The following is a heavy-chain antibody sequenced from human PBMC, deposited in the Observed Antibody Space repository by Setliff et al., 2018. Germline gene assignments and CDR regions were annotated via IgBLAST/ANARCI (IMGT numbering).Heavy chain of an antibody. CDR2: ISHSAST. V-gene: IGHV4-34*01. CDR1: GGSFSTCY. CDR3: ASPRLSYYDNGAFPSDAFDL. J-gene: IGHJ3*01. D-gene: IGHD3-22*01. Sequence: SETLSLTCAVYGGSFSTCYWNWIRQPPGKGLEWIGEISHSASTNYNPSLKSRVTISVDTSKNQFSLKLRSVTAADTAVYYCASPRLSYYDNGAFPSDAFDLWGQGTMVTVSS.